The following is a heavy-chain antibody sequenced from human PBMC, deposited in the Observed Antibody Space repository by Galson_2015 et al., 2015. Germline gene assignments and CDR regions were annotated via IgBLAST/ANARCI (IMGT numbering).Heavy chain of an antibody. D-gene: IGHD4-17*01. Sequence: TLSLTCAVSGGSISSSNWWSWVRQPPGKGLEWIGEIYHSGSTNYNPSLKSRVTISVDKSKNQFSLKLSSVTAADTAVYYCASLTTVTTRYFDYWGQGTLVTVSS. CDR3: ASLTTVTTRYFDY. CDR2: IYHSGST. V-gene: IGHV4-4*02. CDR1: GGSISSSNW. J-gene: IGHJ4*02.